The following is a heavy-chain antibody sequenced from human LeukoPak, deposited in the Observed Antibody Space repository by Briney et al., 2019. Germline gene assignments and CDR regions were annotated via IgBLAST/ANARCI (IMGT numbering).Heavy chain of an antibody. Sequence: ASVKVSCKASGYSFRDYWMHWVRQAPGQGLEWMGWIDPKTGNQNYAQKFQGRVTMTSDTSITTFYMELSRLTSDGTAVYYCARGGFHHGFDFWGQGTVVTVSS. CDR1: GYSFRDYW. V-gene: IGHV1-2*02. CDR2: IDPKTGNQ. CDR3: ARGGFHHGFDF. J-gene: IGHJ4*02. D-gene: IGHD2-8*01.